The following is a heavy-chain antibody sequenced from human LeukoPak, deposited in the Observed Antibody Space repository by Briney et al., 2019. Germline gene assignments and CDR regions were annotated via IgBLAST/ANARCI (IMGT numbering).Heavy chain of an antibody. Sequence: PGGSLRLSCAASGFTFSDYYMSWLRQAPGKGLEWVSYISSSSSYTNYADSVKGRFTISRDNAKNSLYLQMNSLRAEDSAVYCCARERFGIDYWGQGTLVTVSS. CDR1: GFTFSDYY. J-gene: IGHJ4*02. CDR2: ISSSSSYT. CDR3: ARERFGIDY. D-gene: IGHD3-10*01. V-gene: IGHV3-11*05.